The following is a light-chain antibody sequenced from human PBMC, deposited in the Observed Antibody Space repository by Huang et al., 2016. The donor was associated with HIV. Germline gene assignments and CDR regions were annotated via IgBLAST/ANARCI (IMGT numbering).Light chain of an antibody. CDR3: HQYNNWLLS. V-gene: IGKV3-15*01. J-gene: IGKJ4*01. CDR2: GSS. CDR1: RSVSTN. Sequence: EILMTQSPATLSVSPGKRVTLSCRANRSVSTNLAWYQQRPGQAPRLLIYGSSTRAPGSPARFSGSGSGTDFSLTISSLKSEEFAVYYCHQYNNWLLSFGGGTRVDI.